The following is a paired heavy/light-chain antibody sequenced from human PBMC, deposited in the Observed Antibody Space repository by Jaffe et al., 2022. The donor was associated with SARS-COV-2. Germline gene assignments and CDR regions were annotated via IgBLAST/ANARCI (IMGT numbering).Light chain of an antibody. V-gene: IGKV4-1*01. CDR1: QSVLYGSNNKHY. CDR2: WAS. CDR3: QQHYSLPLT. J-gene: IGKJ4*01. Sequence: DIVMTQSPDSLAVSLGERATINCKASQSVLYGSNNKHYLAWYQHKPGQPPKLLIYWASTRESGVPDRFTGSGSGTDFTLTISSLQAEDVAIYYCQQHYSLPLTFGGGTKVEI.
Heavy chain of an antibody. CDR1: GFSNYD. CDR2: IASIGNR. J-gene: IGHJ6*03. CDR3: ARANGHEGSAFGLHYMDV. Sequence: EVKVVESGGGFVQPGGSLRLSCAASGFSNYDMTWVRQAPGKGLEWISGIASIGNRYYADSVKGRFTVSRDTVENTLYLQMNSLRADDTAKYYCARANGHEGSAFGLHYMDVWGKGTTVTVSS. D-gene: IGHD2-15*01. V-gene: IGHV3-23*05.